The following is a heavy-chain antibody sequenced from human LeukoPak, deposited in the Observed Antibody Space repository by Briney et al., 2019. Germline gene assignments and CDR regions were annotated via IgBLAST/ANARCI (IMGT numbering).Heavy chain of an antibody. D-gene: IGHD5-18*01. Sequence: GGSLRLSCAASGFTFSSYGMHWVRQAPGKGLEWVAVISYDGSNKYYADSVKGRFTISRGNSKNTLYLQMNSLRAEDTAVYYCAKDKAAMVWGLSPFDYWGQGTLVTVSS. CDR2: ISYDGSNK. V-gene: IGHV3-30*18. J-gene: IGHJ4*02. CDR1: GFTFSSYG. CDR3: AKDKAAMVWGLSPFDY.